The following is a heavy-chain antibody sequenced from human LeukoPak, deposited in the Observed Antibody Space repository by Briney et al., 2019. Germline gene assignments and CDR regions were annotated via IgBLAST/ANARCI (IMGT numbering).Heavy chain of an antibody. Sequence: ASVKVSCKASGGTFSSYAISWVRRAPGQGLEWMGGIIPIFGTANYAQKFQSRVTITADESTSTAYMELSSLRSEDTAVYYCARDNYYDSSGYYSDYWGQGTLVTVSS. CDR3: ARDNYYDSSGYYSDY. CDR1: GGTFSSYA. CDR2: IIPIFGTA. V-gene: IGHV1-69*13. J-gene: IGHJ4*02. D-gene: IGHD3-22*01.